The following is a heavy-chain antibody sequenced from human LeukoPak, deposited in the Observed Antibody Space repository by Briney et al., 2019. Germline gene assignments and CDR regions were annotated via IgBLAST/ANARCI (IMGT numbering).Heavy chain of an antibody. CDR3: ARDQLYCSGGICYFDY. J-gene: IGHJ4*02. Sequence: GGSLRLSCAASGFTFSSSWMNWVRQAPGKGLVWVSRINSDGSSITYAESVKGRFTISRDNAKNTLYLQMNSLRAEDTAVYYCARDQLYCSGGICYFDYWGRGTLVTVSS. V-gene: IGHV3-74*01. D-gene: IGHD2-15*01. CDR2: INSDGSSI. CDR1: GFTFSSSW.